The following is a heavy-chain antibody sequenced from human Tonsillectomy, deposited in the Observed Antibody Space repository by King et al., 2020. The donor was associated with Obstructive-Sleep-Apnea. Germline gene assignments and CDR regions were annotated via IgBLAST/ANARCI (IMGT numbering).Heavy chain of an antibody. CDR3: ARSKSYYYDSSGYYLDY. CDR1: GYTFTGYY. Sequence: QLVQSGAEVKKPGASVKVSCKASGYTFTGYYMHLVRHAPGQGLEWMGWINPNSGGTNYAQKFQGWVTMTRDTSISTAYMELSRLRSDDTAVYYCARSKSYYYDSSGYYLDYWGQGTLVTVSS. V-gene: IGHV1-2*04. J-gene: IGHJ4*02. CDR2: INPNSGGT. D-gene: IGHD3-22*01.